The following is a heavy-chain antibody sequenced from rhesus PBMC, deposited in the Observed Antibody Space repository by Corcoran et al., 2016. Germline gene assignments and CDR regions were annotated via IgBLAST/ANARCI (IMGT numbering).Heavy chain of an antibody. CDR2: IYWDDDK. V-gene: IGHV2-174*01. D-gene: IGHD6-13*01. CDR3: ARSSWPYY. J-gene: IGHJ4*01. CDR1: GFSISTRGMG. Sequence: QVTLKESGPALVKPTQTLTLTCTFSGFSISTRGMGVGWIRQPPGKALEWLALIYWDDDKYYSTSLKSRLTSPKDTSKNQDVLTMTNMDPVDTATYYCARSSWPYYWGQGVLVTVSS.